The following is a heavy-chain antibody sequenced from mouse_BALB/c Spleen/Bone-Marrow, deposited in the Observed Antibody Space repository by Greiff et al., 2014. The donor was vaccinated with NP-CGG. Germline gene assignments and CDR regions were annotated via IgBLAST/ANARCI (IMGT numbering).Heavy chain of an antibody. CDR3: ARDYSGYFDF. CDR2: IRNKPNGYTT. Sequence: EVKLMESGGGLVQPGGSLRLSCTTSGFTFTDYFMTRVRQPPGKALEWLGFIRNKPNGYTTEYNPSVKGRFTISRDNSQGILYLQMNTLRAEDSAIYYCARDYSGYFDFWGQGTTLTVSS. J-gene: IGHJ2*01. CDR1: GFTFTDYF. V-gene: IGHV7-3*02. D-gene: IGHD5-1*01.